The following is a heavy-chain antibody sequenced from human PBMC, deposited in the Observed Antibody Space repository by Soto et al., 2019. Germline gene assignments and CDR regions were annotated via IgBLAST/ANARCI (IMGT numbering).Heavy chain of an antibody. CDR1: GGTFTTSS. Sequence: QVQLVQSGAEGKELGSSVKVSCKTSGGTFTTSSFVWVRQGPGQGLEWMGGIIPIFSKTNFAPKFQGRVTFTADESTRTVYMELSSLRSEDTAIYYCATDVVRSTGGDSWGQGTLVTVSS. V-gene: IGHV1-69*01. J-gene: IGHJ4*02. CDR2: IIPIFSKT. CDR3: ATDVVRSTGGDS. D-gene: IGHD7-27*01.